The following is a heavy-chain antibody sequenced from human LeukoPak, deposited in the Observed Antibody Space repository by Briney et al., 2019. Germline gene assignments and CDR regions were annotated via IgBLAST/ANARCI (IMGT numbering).Heavy chain of an antibody. CDR3: ARVWAWGSGNYFDN. D-gene: IGHD7-27*01. CDR1: GFTFDAFG. V-gene: IGHV3-20*04. CDR2: IRGDAGST. J-gene: IGHJ4*02. Sequence: PGGSLRPSCAASGFTFDAFGMTWVRQAPGKGLEWVSAIRGDAGSTGYADSVKCRFTISRDNAKNSLYLQMNSLRVEDTALYYCARVWAWGSGNYFDNWGQGTLVTVSS.